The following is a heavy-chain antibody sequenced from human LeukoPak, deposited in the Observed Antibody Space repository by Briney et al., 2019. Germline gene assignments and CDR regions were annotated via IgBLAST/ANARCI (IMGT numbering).Heavy chain of an antibody. J-gene: IGHJ3*02. CDR2: IIPMYGTA. CDR3: ARHVDRDAFDI. Sequence: ASVKVSCKASGATFTSYAISWVRQAPGQGLEWMGGIIPMYGTAGYAQKFQGRVTITADDSTSTAYMEVSSLRSEDTAVYYCARHVDRDAFDIWGQGTMVTVSS. V-gene: IGHV1-69*01. CDR1: GATFTSYA. D-gene: IGHD5-12*01.